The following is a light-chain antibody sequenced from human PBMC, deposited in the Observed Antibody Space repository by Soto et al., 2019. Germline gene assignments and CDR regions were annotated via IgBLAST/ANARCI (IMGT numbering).Light chain of an antibody. J-gene: IGKJ4*01. CDR1: LNVNSY. V-gene: IGKV3-11*01. CDR3: QQRSNSVLT. Sequence: LTQSPATLSLSPGERATLSCRASLNVNSYLAWYQQKPGQAPRLLIYDASNRATGIPARFSGSGSGTDFTLTISSLEPEDFAVYYCQQRSNSVLTFGGGTKVDIK. CDR2: DAS.